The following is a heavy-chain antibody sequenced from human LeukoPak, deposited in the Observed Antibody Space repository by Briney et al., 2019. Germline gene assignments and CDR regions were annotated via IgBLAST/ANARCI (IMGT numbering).Heavy chain of an antibody. CDR1: GFTFNNAW. CDR2: IKSKTDGGTT. CDR3: TTGTWIQLWLPDY. Sequence: GGSLRLSCAASGFTFNNAWMNWVRQAPGKGLEWVGRIKSKTDGGTTDFAAPVKGRFTISRDDSKNTLFLQMNSLKTEDTAVYYCTTGTWIQLWLPDYWGQGTLVTVSS. J-gene: IGHJ4*02. D-gene: IGHD5-18*01. V-gene: IGHV3-15*01.